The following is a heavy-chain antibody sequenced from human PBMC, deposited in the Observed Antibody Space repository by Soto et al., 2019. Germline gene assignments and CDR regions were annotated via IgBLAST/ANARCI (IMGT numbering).Heavy chain of an antibody. D-gene: IGHD3-22*01. CDR1: GGSISSSSYY. J-gene: IGHJ4*02. CDR2: IYYSGST. V-gene: IGHV4-39*01. Sequence: PSETLSLTCTVSGGSISSSSYYWGWIRQPPGEGLEWIGSIYYSGSTYYNPSLKSRVTISVDTSKNQFSLKLSSVTAADTAVYYCARALYATRFNYYDSSGPIDYWGQGTLVTVSS. CDR3: ARALYATRFNYYDSSGPIDY.